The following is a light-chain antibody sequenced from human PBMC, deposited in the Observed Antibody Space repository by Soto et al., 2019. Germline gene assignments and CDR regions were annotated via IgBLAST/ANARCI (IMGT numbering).Light chain of an antibody. J-gene: IGLJ2*01. V-gene: IGLV2-14*01. CDR3: SSYTTSSTVV. CDR2: EVS. CDR1: SSDVGAYNY. Sequence: QSVLTQPASVSGSPGQSITISCTATSSDVGAYNYVSWYQQHPGKAPKLMIYEVSNRPSGVSNRFSGSKSGNTASLTISGLQAEDEADYYCSSYTTSSTVVFGGGTKLTVL.